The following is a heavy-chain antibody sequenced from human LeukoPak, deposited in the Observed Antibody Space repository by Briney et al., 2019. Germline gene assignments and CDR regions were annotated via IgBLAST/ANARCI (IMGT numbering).Heavy chain of an antibody. V-gene: IGHV3-21*01. CDR1: GFTFSSYW. CDR2: ISSSSSYI. CDR3: AREPIYYYDSSGYYYFDY. Sequence: SGGSLRLSCTASGFTFSSYWMNWVRQAPGKGLEWVSSISSSSSYIYYADSVKGRFTISRDSAKNSLYLQMNSLRAEDTAVYYCAREPIYYYDSSGYYYFDYWGQGTLVTVSS. D-gene: IGHD3-22*01. J-gene: IGHJ4*02.